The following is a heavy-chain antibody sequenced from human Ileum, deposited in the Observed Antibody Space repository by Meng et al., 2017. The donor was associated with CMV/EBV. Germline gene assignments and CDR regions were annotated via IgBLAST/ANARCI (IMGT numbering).Heavy chain of an antibody. V-gene: IGHV4-59*01. CDR3: ATTVYPKPLLNYFGP. CDR1: GGSITRYY. D-gene: IGHD4-17*01. Sequence: SETLSLTCTVSGGSITRYYGSWIRQPPGKGLEWIGYLYYSETAYYSHSLRGRVIISADTTKNHFSLRLSSVTAADTAVYFCATTVYPKPLLNYFGPLGQGALVTVSS. J-gene: IGHJ5*02. CDR2: LYYSETA.